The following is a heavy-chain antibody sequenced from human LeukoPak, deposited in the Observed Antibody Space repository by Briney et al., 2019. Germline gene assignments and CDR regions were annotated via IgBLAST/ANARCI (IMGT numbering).Heavy chain of an antibody. J-gene: IGHJ4*02. D-gene: IGHD4-17*01. CDR2: INSDTYGNTI. Sequence: PGGSLRLSCAASGFTLSTYSMNWVRQAPGEGLEWISYINSDTYGNTIHYADTVKGRFTISRDNAKSSLYLQMNSLRDEDTAVYYCARDHDYAFDYWGQGTLVTVPS. CDR1: GFTLSTYS. V-gene: IGHV3-48*02. CDR3: ARDHDYAFDY.